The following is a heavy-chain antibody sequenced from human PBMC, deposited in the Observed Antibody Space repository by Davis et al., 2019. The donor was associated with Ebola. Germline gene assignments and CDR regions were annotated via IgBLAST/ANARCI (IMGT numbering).Heavy chain of an antibody. J-gene: IGHJ5*02. V-gene: IGHV1-2*04. CDR1: GYTFTGYY. Sequence: AASVKVSCKASGYTFTGYYMYWVRQAPGQGLEWMGWINPNSGGTNYAQKFQGWVTMTRDTSISTAYMELSRLRSDDTAVYYCASQEGSGSYPGFGWFDPWGQGTLVTVSS. D-gene: IGHD1-26*01. CDR3: ASQEGSGSYPGFGWFDP. CDR2: INPNSGGT.